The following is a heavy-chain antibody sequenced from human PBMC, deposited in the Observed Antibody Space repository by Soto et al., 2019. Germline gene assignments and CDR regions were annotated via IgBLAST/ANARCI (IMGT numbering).Heavy chain of an antibody. Sequence: SETLSLTCTVSGGSISSGDYYWSWIRQPPGKGLGWIGYIYYSGSTYYNPSLKSRVTISVDTSKNQFSLKLSSVTAADTAVYYCARDSQLEGMDVWGQGTTVTVSS. D-gene: IGHD6-6*01. CDR3: ARDSQLEGMDV. V-gene: IGHV4-30-4*01. CDR1: GGSISSGDYY. J-gene: IGHJ6*02. CDR2: IYYSGST.